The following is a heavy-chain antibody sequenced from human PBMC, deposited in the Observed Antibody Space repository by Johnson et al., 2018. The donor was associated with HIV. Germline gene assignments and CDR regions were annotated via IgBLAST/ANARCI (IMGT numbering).Heavy chain of an antibody. D-gene: IGHD6-6*01. CDR2: IYSGGST. Sequence: VQLVESGGGLVKPGGSLRLSCAASGFTVSSNYMSWVRQAPGKGLEWVSVIYSGGSTYYADSVKGRFTISRDNSKNTLYLQMNSLRAEDTAVYYCARVSSSSSFDAFDIWGQGTMVTVSS. CDR1: GFTVSSNY. J-gene: IGHJ3*02. V-gene: IGHV3-66*02. CDR3: ARVSSSSSFDAFDI.